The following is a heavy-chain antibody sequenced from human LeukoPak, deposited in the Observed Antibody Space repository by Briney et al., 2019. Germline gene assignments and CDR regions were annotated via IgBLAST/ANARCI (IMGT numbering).Heavy chain of an antibody. D-gene: IGHD6-13*01. CDR1: GGSISSSSYY. Sequence: SETLSLTCTVSGGSISSSSYYWGWIRQPPGKGLEWIGSIYYSGSTYYNPSLKSRVTISVDTSKNQFSLKLSSVTAADTAVYYCARAIASYMDVWGKGTTVTVSS. V-gene: IGHV4-39*07. CDR2: IYYSGST. J-gene: IGHJ6*03. CDR3: ARAIASYMDV.